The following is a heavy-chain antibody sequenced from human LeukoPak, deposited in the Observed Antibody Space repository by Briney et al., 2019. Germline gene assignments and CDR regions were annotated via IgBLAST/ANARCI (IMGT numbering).Heavy chain of an antibody. CDR1: GFTFSSYE. CDR2: ISSSGSTI. CDR3: AEVISGYHGSSYYYMDV. V-gene: IGHV3-48*03. Sequence: PGGSLRLSCAASGFTFSSYEMNWVRQAPGKGLEWVSYISSSGSTIYYADSVKGRFTISRDNAKNSLYLQMNSLRAEDTAVYYCAEVISGYHGSSYYYMDVWGKGTTVTVSS. J-gene: IGHJ6*03. D-gene: IGHD5-12*01.